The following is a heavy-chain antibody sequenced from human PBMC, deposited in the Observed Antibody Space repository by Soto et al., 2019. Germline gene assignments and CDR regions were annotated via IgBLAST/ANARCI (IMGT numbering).Heavy chain of an antibody. CDR2: INYSGST. CDR3: ARDSGGLRLGESSLYGEKDSFDV. V-gene: IGHV4-34*01. J-gene: IGHJ3*01. CDR1: DVSFIGYY. D-gene: IGHD3-16*02. Sequence: ASETLSLTCGVSDVSFIGYYWIFIRHPPFKWFEWIGEINYSGSTKFNPSLKSRVTLSIDTSKDQFSLRLSSVTAADTAVYYCARDSGGLRLGESSLYGEKDSFDVWDQGTLVTVS.